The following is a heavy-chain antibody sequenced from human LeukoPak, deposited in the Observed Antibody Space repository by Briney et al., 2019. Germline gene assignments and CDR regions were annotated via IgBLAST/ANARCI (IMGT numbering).Heavy chain of an antibody. Sequence: SETLSLTCAVYGESFSGYYWNWIRKPPGTGLGRIGEIDFGGSTNCNPSLKSRVNLSVDTVKNQFSLRLSSVTAADTAVYYCARAPSGYCSRASCLYYFDYWGQGTLVSVSS. V-gene: IGHV4-34*01. CDR1: GESFSGYY. CDR3: ARAPSGYCSRASCLYYFDY. D-gene: IGHD2-2*01. CDR2: IDFGGST. J-gene: IGHJ4*02.